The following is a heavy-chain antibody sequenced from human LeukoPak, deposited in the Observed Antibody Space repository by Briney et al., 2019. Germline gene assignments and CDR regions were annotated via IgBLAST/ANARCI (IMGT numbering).Heavy chain of an antibody. Sequence: ASVTVSCKASGYSFTSNGISWVRQAPGQGLEWMGWISGYNGNTNYVRKFQGRVTMTTDTSTSTAYMELRSLRSDATAVYYCARRGFTTQAGLDPWGQGTLVTVSS. V-gene: IGHV1-18*01. CDR3: ARRGFTTQAGLDP. CDR1: GYSFTSNG. J-gene: IGHJ5*02. CDR2: ISGYNGNT. D-gene: IGHD3-3*01.